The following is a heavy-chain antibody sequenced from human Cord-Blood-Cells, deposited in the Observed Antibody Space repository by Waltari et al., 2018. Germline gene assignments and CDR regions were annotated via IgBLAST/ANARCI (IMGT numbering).Heavy chain of an antibody. CDR2: INSEGGST. Sequence: EVQLVESGGGLVQPGGSLRLSCAASGFTFSSYWLHWVRQAPGKGLVWVSRINSEGGSTGYADSVKGRFTISRDNAKNTLYLQMNSLRGEDTAVYYCASSYCGGDCYYFDYWGQGTLVTVSS. D-gene: IGHD2-21*01. CDR3: ASSYCGGDCYYFDY. V-gene: IGHV3-74*01. CDR1: GFTFSSYW. J-gene: IGHJ4*02.